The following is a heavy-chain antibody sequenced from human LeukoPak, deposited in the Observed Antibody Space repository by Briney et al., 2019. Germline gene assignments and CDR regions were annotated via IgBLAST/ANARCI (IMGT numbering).Heavy chain of an antibody. CDR3: AREGSCSGGSCYPAGYNWFDP. CDR1: GGTFSSYA. Sequence: SVKVSCKASGGTFSSYAISWVRQAPGQGLEWMGGIIPIFGTANYAQKFQGRVTMTRDTSISTAYMELSRLRSDDTAVYYCAREGSCSGGSCYPAGYNWFDPWGQGTLVTVSS. D-gene: IGHD2-15*01. J-gene: IGHJ5*02. CDR2: IIPIFGTA. V-gene: IGHV1-69*05.